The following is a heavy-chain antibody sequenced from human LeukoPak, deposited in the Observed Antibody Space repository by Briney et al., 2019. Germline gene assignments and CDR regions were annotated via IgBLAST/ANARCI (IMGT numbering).Heavy chain of an antibody. V-gene: IGHV4-4*02. D-gene: IGHD1-26*01. Sequence: PSGTLSLTCAVSGGSIITTNWWSRVRQPPGKGLEWIGEVHLNGATHYNPSLGSRVSMSIDKSKNHMSLKLTSVTAADTAIYYCTRESGAFSPFGFWGQGTLVTVSS. J-gene: IGHJ4*02. CDR3: TRESGAFSPFGF. CDR1: GGSIITTNW. CDR2: VHLNGAT.